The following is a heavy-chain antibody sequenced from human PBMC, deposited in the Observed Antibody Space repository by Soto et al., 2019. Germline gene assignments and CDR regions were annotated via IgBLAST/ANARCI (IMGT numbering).Heavy chain of an antibody. V-gene: IGHV4-39*01. D-gene: IGHD6-19*01. J-gene: IGHJ4*02. CDR3: SRRVGSSSGWYRY. CDR2: IYYSGST. CDR1: GGSISSSSYY. Sequence: LTCTVSGGSISSSSYYWGWIRQPPGKGLEWIGSIYYSGSTYYNPSLNSRVIIYLESSKSQFFLKLSSVTAADTAVYYCSRRVGSSSGWYRYCGQGTLVTVSS.